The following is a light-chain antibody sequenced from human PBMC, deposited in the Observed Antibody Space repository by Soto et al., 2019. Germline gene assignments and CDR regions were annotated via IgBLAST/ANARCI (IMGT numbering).Light chain of an antibody. CDR3: CSYAGRYTFYV. CDR1: SSDIGGYNY. CDR2: DVS. Sequence: QSVLTQPRSVSGSPGQSVTISCTGTSSDIGGYNYVSWYQQYPGKAPKLIIYDVSKRPSGVPDRFSGSKSGNTASLTISGLQAADDAEYYCCSYAGRYTFYVFGTGTKLTVL. V-gene: IGLV2-11*01. J-gene: IGLJ1*01.